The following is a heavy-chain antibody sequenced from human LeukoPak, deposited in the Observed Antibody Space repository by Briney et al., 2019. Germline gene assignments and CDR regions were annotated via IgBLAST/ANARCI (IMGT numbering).Heavy chain of an antibody. V-gene: IGHV3-53*01. Sequence: GGSLSPSCAASGFTVSSNYMSWVRQAPGKGLEWVSVIYSGGSTYYADSVKGRFTISRDNSKNTLYLQMNSLRPEDTAVFYCASRDSGDYPYFGYWGQGTLLIVSS. CDR1: GFTVSSNY. CDR3: ASRDSGDYPYFGY. CDR2: IYSGGST. J-gene: IGHJ4*02. D-gene: IGHD4-17*01.